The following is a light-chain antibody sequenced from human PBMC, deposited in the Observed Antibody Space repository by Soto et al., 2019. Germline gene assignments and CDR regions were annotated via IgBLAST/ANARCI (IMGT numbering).Light chain of an antibody. V-gene: IGKV4-1*01. CDR3: QQYFSSPYT. CDR1: QSVSYSSSNKNY. J-gene: IGKJ2*01. Sequence: DIVMTQSPDSLPVSLGERATINCKSSQSVSYSSSNKNYLAWYQQKPGQPPKLLIYWASTRESGVPDRFSGSGSGADFTLTISSLQAEDVAVYYCQQYFSSPYTFGQGTKLEIK. CDR2: WAS.